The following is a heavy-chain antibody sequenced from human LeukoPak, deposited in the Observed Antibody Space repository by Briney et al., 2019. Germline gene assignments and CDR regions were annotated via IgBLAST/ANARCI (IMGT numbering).Heavy chain of an antibody. V-gene: IGHV3-23*01. Sequence: GGSLRLSCAASGFTFSSYVMNWVRQAPGKGLEWVSAISGSGATTYYADSVRGRFTISRDSSKNTLYLQMNSLRAEDTAVYYCAKEGTTSSWYYFDYWGPGTLVTVSS. CDR2: ISGSGATT. D-gene: IGHD6-13*01. J-gene: IGHJ4*02. CDR1: GFTFSSYV. CDR3: AKEGTTSSWYYFDY.